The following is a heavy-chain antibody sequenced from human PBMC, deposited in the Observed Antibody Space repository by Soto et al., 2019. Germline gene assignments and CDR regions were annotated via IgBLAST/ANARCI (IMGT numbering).Heavy chain of an antibody. CDR3: ARDSGSYAFDY. V-gene: IGHV3-11*05. D-gene: IGHD1-26*01. CDR1: EFTFSDYY. CDR2: ISSSSSYT. J-gene: IGHJ4*02. Sequence: QVQLVESGGGLVKPGGSLRLSCAASEFTFSDYYMSWIRQAPGKGLEWVSYISSSSSYTNYADSVKGRFTISRDNAKNSLYLQMNSLRAEDTAVYYCARDSGSYAFDYWGQGTLVTVSS.